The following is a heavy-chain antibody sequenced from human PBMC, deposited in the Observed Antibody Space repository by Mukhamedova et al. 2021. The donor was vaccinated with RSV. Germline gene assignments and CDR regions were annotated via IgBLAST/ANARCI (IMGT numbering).Heavy chain of an antibody. J-gene: IGHJ4*02. D-gene: IGHD2-2*01. V-gene: IGHV3-23*01. CDR3: AKDMNLAEVGGDYFDS. Sequence: TISRDNSKNTLYLQMNSLRAEDTAVYYCAKDMNLAEVGGDYFDSWGQGTLVTVSS.